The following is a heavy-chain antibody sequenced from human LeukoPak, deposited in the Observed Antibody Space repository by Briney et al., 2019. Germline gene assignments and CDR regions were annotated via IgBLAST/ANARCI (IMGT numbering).Heavy chain of an antibody. D-gene: IGHD6-13*01. Sequence: GSLRLSCAASGFTFSNSAMTWVRQPPGRGLEWIGCVYYTGSSEYNASLKSRLTISTDTSNNQLSLKVTSVTAADTAIYSCARLSRIATAGAYSYHSLDIWGQGTTVTVSS. CDR1: GFTFSNSA. CDR2: VYYTGSS. J-gene: IGHJ6*02. V-gene: IGHV4-59*13. CDR3: ARLSRIATAGAYSYHSLDI.